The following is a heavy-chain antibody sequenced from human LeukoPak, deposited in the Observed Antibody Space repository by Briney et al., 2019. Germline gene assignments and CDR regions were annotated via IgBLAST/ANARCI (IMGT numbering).Heavy chain of an antibody. Sequence: PGGSLRLSCAASGFTFSSYGMHWVRQAPGKGLEWVAVISYDGSKKYYADSVKGRFTISRDNSKNTLYLQMNSLRAEDTAVYYCAKVDYYDSSGNYPNWFDPWGQGTLVTVSS. D-gene: IGHD3-22*01. CDR3: AKVDYYDSSGNYPNWFDP. CDR1: GFTFSSYG. V-gene: IGHV3-30*18. CDR2: ISYDGSKK. J-gene: IGHJ5*02.